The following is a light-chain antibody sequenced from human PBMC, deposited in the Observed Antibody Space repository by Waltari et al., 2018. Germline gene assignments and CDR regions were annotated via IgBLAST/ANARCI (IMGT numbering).Light chain of an antibody. CDR1: QSLLYSNGNVY. CDR3: LQVPFT. CDR2: QVS. V-gene: IGKV2-30*01. J-gene: IGKJ3*01. Sequence: GVLTQSPLSLAVTLGQPASISCKSSQSLLYSNGNVYLDWYLQRPGQSPRRLIYQVSNRDSGVPDRFSGSGSDTDSTLRISRVEADDVGTYYCLQVPFTFGPGTKMEVK.